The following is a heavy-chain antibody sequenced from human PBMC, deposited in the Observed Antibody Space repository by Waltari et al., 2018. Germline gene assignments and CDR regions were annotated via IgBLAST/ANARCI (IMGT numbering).Heavy chain of an antibody. D-gene: IGHD3-22*01. V-gene: IGHV4-39*07. CDR1: GGSISSSSYY. CDR3: ARRPGYDSSGSPLWYFDL. Sequence: QLQLQESGPGLVKPSATLSLTCTVSGGSISSSSYYWGWIRQPPGKGLEWIGSIYYSGSTYYNPSLKSRVTISVDTSKNQFSLKLSSVTAADTAVYDCARRPGYDSSGSPLWYFDLWGRGTLVTVSS. CDR2: IYYSGST. J-gene: IGHJ2*01.